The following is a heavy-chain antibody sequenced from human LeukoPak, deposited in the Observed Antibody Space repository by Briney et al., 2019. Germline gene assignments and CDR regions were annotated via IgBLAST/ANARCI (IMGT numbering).Heavy chain of an antibody. CDR1: GGSITSGTYS. D-gene: IGHD3-22*01. J-gene: IGHJ3*02. V-gene: IGHV4-30-2*01. CDR3: ARGIDYYDSSGYLGSAFDI. CDR2: IYLSGTT. Sequence: SETLSLTCAVSGGSITSGTYSWTWIRQPPGKGLEWIAYIYLSGTTYFNPSLRGRVTMSVDRSRNQFSLNLNSVTAADTAVYYCARGIDYYDSSGYLGSAFDIWGQGTRVTVSA.